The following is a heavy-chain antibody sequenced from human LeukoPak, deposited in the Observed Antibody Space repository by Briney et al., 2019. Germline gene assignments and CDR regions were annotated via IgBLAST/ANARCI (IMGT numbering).Heavy chain of an antibody. CDR3: AKGTLMDTARLTLDY. Sequence: GGSLRLSCVVSGFTFSTYAMNWVRQAPGKGLEWVSAISGSGDSTHYADSVKGRFTISRDNSKNTLYLQMNSLRAEDTAVYYCAKGTLMDTARLTLDYWGQGTLVTVSS. D-gene: IGHD6-6*01. V-gene: IGHV3-23*01. J-gene: IGHJ4*02. CDR2: ISGSGDST. CDR1: GFTFSTYA.